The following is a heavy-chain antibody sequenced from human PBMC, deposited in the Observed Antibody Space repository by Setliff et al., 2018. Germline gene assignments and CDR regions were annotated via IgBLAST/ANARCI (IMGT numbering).Heavy chain of an antibody. CDR1: GLTFDNYA. V-gene: IGHV3-23*01. CDR3: TTGPRDSRNYMTWLDS. D-gene: IGHD3-3*01. Sequence: GGSLRLSCAASGLTFDNYAFSWVRQAPGKGLEWISAISADGSSVYYARSVRGRFTVSRDNSNSTVSLQMSSLKIEDTAFYYCTTGPRDSRNYMTWLDSWGPGTLVTVSS. CDR2: ISADGSSV. J-gene: IGHJ5*01.